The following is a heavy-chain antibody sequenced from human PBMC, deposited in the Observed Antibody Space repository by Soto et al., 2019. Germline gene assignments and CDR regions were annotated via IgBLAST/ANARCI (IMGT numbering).Heavy chain of an antibody. J-gene: IGHJ4*02. CDR2: ISSSSSYI. CDR1: GFTFSSYS. V-gene: IGHV3-21*01. CDR3: ARALAPGGATTLGGY. Sequence: NPGGSLRLSCAASGFTFSSYSMNWVRQAPGKGLEWVSSISSSSSYIYYADSVKGRFTISRDNAKNSLYLQMNSLRAEDTAVYYCARALAPGGATTLGGYWGQGTLVTVSS. D-gene: IGHD1-26*01.